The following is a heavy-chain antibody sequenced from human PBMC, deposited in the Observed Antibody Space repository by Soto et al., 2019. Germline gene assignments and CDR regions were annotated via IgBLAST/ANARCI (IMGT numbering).Heavy chain of an antibody. Sequence: AVKVSCKASGGTFSSYAISWVRQAPGQGLEWMGGIIPIFGTANYAQKFQGRVTITADESTSTAYMELSSLRSEDTAVYYCASGPAIEAPDYWGQGTLVTVSS. V-gene: IGHV1-69*13. CDR2: IIPIFGTA. CDR1: GGTFSSYA. J-gene: IGHJ4*02. CDR3: ASGPAIEAPDY.